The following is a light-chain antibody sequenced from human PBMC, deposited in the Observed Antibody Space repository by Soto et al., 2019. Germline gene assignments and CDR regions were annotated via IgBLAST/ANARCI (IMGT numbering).Light chain of an antibody. CDR1: SRDVGGYNY. V-gene: IGLV2-8*01. Sequence: SALTQPPSASGSPGQSVTISCTGTSRDVGGYNYVSWYQQHPGRAPKLMIYDVTKRPSGVPDRFSGSKSGNTASLTVSGLQAEDEADYYCSSYAGTHVVFGTGTKVTVL. CDR2: DVT. CDR3: SSYAGTHVV. J-gene: IGLJ1*01.